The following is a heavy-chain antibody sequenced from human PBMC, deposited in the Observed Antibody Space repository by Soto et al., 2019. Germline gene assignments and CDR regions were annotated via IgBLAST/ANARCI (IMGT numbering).Heavy chain of an antibody. CDR3: ASLPDTLGARQGGYYYYGLDV. D-gene: IGHD5-18*01. V-gene: IGHV3-33*01. J-gene: IGHJ6*02. Sequence: GGSLRLSCAASGFTFSSYGMHWVRQAPGKGLEWVAVIWYDGSNKYYADSVKGRFTISRDNSKNTLSLQMNSLRAEDTAVYYCASLPDTLGARQGGYYYYGLDVWGQGTTVTVSS. CDR2: IWYDGSNK. CDR1: GFTFSSYG.